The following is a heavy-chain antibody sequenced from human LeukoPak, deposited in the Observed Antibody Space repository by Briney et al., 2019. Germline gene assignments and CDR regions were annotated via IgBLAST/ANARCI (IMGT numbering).Heavy chain of an antibody. D-gene: IGHD1-26*01. CDR1: DGSINSYY. V-gene: IGHV4-59*01. CDR2: IYYNGNT. CDR3: ARGRSNYYGMDV. J-gene: IGHJ6*02. Sequence: SETLSLTCSVSDGSINSYYWNWIRRPPGKGLVWIGYIYYNGNTNYSPSLKSRVTMSVDTSKNLFSLKVSSVTAADTAVYYCARGRSNYYGMDVWGQGTTVTVSS.